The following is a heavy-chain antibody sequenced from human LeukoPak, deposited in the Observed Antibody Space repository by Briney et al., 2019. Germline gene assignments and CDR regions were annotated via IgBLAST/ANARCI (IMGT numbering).Heavy chain of an antibody. CDR2: INAGNGNT. J-gene: IGHJ5*02. D-gene: IGHD4-17*01. Sequence: GASVKVSCKASGYTFTSYAMHWVRQAPGQRLEWMGWINAGNGNTKYSQKFQGRVTITRDTSASTAYMELSSLRSEDTAVYYCARVLSRGDYVWEWFDPWGQGTLVTVSS. CDR1: GYTFTSYA. CDR3: ARVLSRGDYVWEWFDP. V-gene: IGHV1-3*01.